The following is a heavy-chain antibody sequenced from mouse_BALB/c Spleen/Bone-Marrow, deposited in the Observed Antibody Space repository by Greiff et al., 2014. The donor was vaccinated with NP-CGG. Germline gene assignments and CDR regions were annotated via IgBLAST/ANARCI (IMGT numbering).Heavy chain of an antibody. J-gene: IGHJ3*01. CDR2: IDPSDSFT. Sequence: SVKISCPASGFSFTSYWLPWVQQRPGQGLEWIGMIDPSDSFTWFNPTFKDKATFSVDKSSSTAYRKRSITTYEDAAVYYCARTSSPGPAWFAYGGQGTLVTVSA. CDR1: GFSFTSYW. V-gene: IGHV1-59*01. CDR3: ARTSSPGPAWFAY.